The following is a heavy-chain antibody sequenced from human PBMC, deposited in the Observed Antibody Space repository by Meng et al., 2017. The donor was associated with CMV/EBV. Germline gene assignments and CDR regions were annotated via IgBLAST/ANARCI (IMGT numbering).Heavy chain of an antibody. J-gene: IGHJ6*02. Sequence: GGSLRLSCAASGFTFSSFEMNWVRQAPGKGLEWTSYISAGGDTIYYADSVKGRFTISRDHAKKSLYLQMNSLRSEDTAIYYCARNLGARTPRDAMDVWGQGTTVTVSS. CDR1: GFTFSSFE. CDR2: ISAGGDTI. V-gene: IGHV3-48*03. CDR3: ARNLGARTPRDAMDV. D-gene: IGHD6-6*01.